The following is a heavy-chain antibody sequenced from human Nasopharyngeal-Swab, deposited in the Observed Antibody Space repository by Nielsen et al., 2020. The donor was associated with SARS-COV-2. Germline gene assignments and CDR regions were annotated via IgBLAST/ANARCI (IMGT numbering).Heavy chain of an antibody. CDR3: AGGSYN. J-gene: IGHJ4*02. D-gene: IGHD3-16*01. CDR2: INHSGST. CDR1: GDSVSSGGYY. Sequence: SETLSLTCTVSGDSVSSGGYYWSWIRQPPGKGLEWIGEINHSGSTNYNPSLKSRVTISVDTSKNQFSLKLSSVTAADTAVYYCAGGSYNWGQGTLVTVSS. V-gene: IGHV4-39*01.